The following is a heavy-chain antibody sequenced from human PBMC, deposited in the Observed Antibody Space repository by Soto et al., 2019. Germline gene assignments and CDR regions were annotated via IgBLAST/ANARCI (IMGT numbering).Heavy chain of an antibody. Sequence: SETLSLTCAVYGGSFSGYYWSWIRQPPGKGLEWIGEINHSASTNYNPSLKSRVTISVDTSKNHLSLKLCSVTAAATPVYYRSSVGLAAAGYVGCWGQGTLVTAPQ. D-gene: IGHD6-13*01. CDR2: INHSAST. CDR3: SSVGLAAAGYVGC. CDR1: GGSFSGYY. J-gene: IGHJ4*02. V-gene: IGHV4-34*01.